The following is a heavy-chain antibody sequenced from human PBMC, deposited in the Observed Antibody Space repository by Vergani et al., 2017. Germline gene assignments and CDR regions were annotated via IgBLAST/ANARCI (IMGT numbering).Heavy chain of an antibody. CDR3: ARDLIEYDTYGLSGY. Sequence: QVQLVQSGAEVKKPGASVKVSCKASGYTFSTYGISWVRQAPGQGLEWMGCISADNGNTNYPEKFQGRLTMTTDTSTRTAYMELRSLSSDDTAVYYCARDLIEYDTYGLSGYWGPGTLVTVSS. J-gene: IGHJ1*01. V-gene: IGHV1-18*01. CDR2: ISADNGNT. CDR1: GYTFSTYG. D-gene: IGHD3-22*01.